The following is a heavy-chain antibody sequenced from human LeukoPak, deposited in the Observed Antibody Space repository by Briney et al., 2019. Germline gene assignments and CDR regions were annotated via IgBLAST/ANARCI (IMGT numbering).Heavy chain of an antibody. CDR1: GGTFSIYT. V-gene: IGHV1-69*02. J-gene: IGHJ6*02. CDR3: ARGRLTSSSWYGDYYYYGMDV. Sequence: GASVKVSCKASGGTFSIYTISWVRQAPGQGLESMGRIIPIIGIANYAQKFQGRVTTTADKSTSTAYMELSSLRSEDTAVYYCARGRLTSSSWYGDYYYYGMDVWGQGTTVTVSS. D-gene: IGHD6-13*01. CDR2: IIPIIGIA.